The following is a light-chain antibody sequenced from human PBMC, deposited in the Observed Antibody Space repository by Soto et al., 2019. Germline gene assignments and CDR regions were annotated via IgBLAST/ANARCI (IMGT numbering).Light chain of an antibody. V-gene: IGKV1-5*03. CDR3: QHYSNYCT. Sequence: DIQMTQSPSTLSASVGDRVTITCRASQSIDTWLAWYQQKPGKAPNLLIYKASNLESGVPSRFSGSGSGTDFTLTISSLQPDDFPTYYCQHYSNYCTFGQGTKVEIK. J-gene: IGKJ1*01. CDR2: KAS. CDR1: QSIDTW.